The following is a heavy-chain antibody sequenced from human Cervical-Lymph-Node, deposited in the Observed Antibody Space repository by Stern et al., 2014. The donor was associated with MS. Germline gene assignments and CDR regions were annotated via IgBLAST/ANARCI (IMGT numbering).Heavy chain of an antibody. V-gene: IGHV4-59*08. CDR3: ARLSTAVEF. J-gene: IGHJ4*02. Sequence: QVQLVESGPGLVKPSETLSLTCAVSGASFSSHYWGWIRQPPGQGRGWSGIITRGGATKYTRSVKSRVTMSLDTSRKQFSLRVTSVTAADTAVYYCARLSTAVEFWGQGTLVTVSS. CDR1: GASFSSHY. CDR2: ITRGGAT.